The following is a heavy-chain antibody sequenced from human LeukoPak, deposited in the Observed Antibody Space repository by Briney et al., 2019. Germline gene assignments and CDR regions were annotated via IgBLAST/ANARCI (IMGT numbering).Heavy chain of an antibody. Sequence: ETLSLTCAVYGGSFSGYYWSWVRQAPGKGLEWVSAISGSGGSTYYADSVKGRFTISRDNSKNTLYLQMNSLRAEDTAVYYCAKRSQLHGDYWGQGTLVTVSS. V-gene: IGHV3-23*01. J-gene: IGHJ4*02. CDR2: ISGSGGST. CDR1: GGSFSGYY. D-gene: IGHD2-2*01. CDR3: AKRSQLHGDY.